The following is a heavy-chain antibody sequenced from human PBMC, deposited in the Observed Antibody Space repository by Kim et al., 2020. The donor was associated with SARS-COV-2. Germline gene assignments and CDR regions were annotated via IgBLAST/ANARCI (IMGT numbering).Heavy chain of an antibody. CDR1: GGSISSSSYY. J-gene: IGHJ4*02. CDR2: IYYSGST. CDR3: ARPGPQSYDFDY. Sequence: SETLSLTCTVSGGSISSSSYYWGWIRQPPGKGLEWIGSIYYSGSTYYNPSLKSRVTISVDTSKNQFSLKLSSVTAADTAVYYCARPGPQSYDFDYWGQGT. V-gene: IGHV4-39*01. D-gene: IGHD4-17*01.